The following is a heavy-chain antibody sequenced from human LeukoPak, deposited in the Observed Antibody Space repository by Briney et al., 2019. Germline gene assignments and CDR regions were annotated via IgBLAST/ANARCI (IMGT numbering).Heavy chain of an antibody. CDR3: APMTGDASAY. Sequence: PGGSLRLSCAASGFTFSSYAMSWVRQAPGKGLEWVSVIYSDGNTYYADSVKGRFTISRDNSKNTLYLQMNSLRAEDTAVYYCAPMTGDASAYWGQGTLVTVSS. D-gene: IGHD3-9*01. CDR2: IYSDGNT. CDR1: GFTFSSYA. J-gene: IGHJ4*02. V-gene: IGHV3-53*01.